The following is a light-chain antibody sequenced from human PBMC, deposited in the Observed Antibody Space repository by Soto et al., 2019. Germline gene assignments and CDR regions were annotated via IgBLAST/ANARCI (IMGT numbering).Light chain of an antibody. J-gene: IGLJ1*01. CDR1: SSDVGSYNL. CDR3: CSYTSSGTYV. CDR2: EGS. Sequence: QSVLTQPASVSGSPGQSITISCTGTSSDVGSYNLVSWYQQHPGKAPKLMIYEGSKRPSGVSNRFSGSKSGNTASLTISGLQAEDEADYYCCSYTSSGTYVFGTGTQLTVL. V-gene: IGLV2-14*02.